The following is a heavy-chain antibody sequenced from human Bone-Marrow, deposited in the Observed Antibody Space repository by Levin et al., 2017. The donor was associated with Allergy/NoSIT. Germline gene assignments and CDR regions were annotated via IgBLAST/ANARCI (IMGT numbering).Heavy chain of an antibody. D-gene: IGHD5-12*01. CDR1: GFTFSSYA. CDR3: VKDFVDIVATIKGYYFDY. J-gene: IGHJ4*02. V-gene: IGHV3-64D*06. CDR2: ISSNGGST. Sequence: GESLKISCSASGFTFSSYAMHWVRQAPGKGLEYVSAISSNGGSTYYADSVKGRFTISRDNSKNTLYLQMSSLRAEDTAVYYCVKDFVDIVATIKGYYFDYWGQGTLVTVSS.